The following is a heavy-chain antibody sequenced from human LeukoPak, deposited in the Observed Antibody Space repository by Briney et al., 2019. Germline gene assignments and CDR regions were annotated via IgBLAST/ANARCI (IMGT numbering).Heavy chain of an antibody. J-gene: IGHJ6*03. CDR2: ISAYNGNT. Sequence: ASVKVSCKASGYTLTSYGISWVRQAPGQGLEWMGWISAYNGNTNYAQKLQGRVTMTTDTSTSTAYMELRSLRSDDAAVYYCARDDVERPYYMDVWGKGTTVTVSS. CDR3: ARDDVERPYYMDV. CDR1: GYTLTSYG. V-gene: IGHV1-18*01. D-gene: IGHD6-25*01.